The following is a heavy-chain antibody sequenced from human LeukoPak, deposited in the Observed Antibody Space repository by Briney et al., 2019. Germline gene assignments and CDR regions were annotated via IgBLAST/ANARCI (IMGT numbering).Heavy chain of an antibody. V-gene: IGHV3-23*03. CDR1: GFGFGAYA. J-gene: IGHJ4*02. Sequence: GGSLRLPCAASGFGFGAYAMIWVRQAPGKGLEWVSLIHNDAATTYYADSVRGRFTVSRDNSKNTLYLEMNSLRAEDTAVYYCAKGKGGTSFNYCFDYWGQGTPVSVSS. D-gene: IGHD2/OR15-2a*01. CDR3: AKGKGGTSFNYCFDY. CDR2: IHNDAATT.